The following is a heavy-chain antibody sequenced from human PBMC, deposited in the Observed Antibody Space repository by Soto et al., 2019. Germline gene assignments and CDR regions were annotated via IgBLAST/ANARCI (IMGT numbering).Heavy chain of an antibody. CDR1: GGTFNNHL. CDR3: ARCIQLDYVPGLAV. J-gene: IGHJ6*02. Sequence: QLQLLQSGSEVREPGSSVRVSCKASGGTFNNHLIAWVRQAPGQGLEWMGGIIPMYGTPHFAQELQGRVSITADESKSTVYMELNGLGRDDTATYYCARCIQLDYVPGLAVWGQGTTVTVSS. V-gene: IGHV1-69*01. CDR2: IIPMYGTP. D-gene: IGHD4-17*01.